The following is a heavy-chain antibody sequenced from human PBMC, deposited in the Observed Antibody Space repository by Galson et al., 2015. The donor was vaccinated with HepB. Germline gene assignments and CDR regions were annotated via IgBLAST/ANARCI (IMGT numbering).Heavy chain of an antibody. V-gene: IGHV3-66*02. CDR3: AREVLLWFGEATENYGMDV. CDR1: GFTVSSNY. Sequence: SLRLSCAASGFTVSSNYMSWVRQAPGKGLEWVSVIYSGGSTYYADSVKGRFTISRDNSKNTLYLQMNSLRAEDTAVYYCAREVLLWFGEATENYGMDVWGQGTTVTVSS. CDR2: IYSGGST. J-gene: IGHJ6*02. D-gene: IGHD3-10*01.